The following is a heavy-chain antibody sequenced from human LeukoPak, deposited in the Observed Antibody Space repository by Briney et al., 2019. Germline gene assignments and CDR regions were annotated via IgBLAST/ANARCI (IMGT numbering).Heavy chain of an antibody. D-gene: IGHD7-27*01. CDR2: IFSRGST. CDR3: SRKGANWGSFYY. CDR1: RFSVSSNY. V-gene: IGHV3-66*02. Sequence: AGGSLRLSCAASRFSVSSNYMMRLPPAPGKGLEWVSVIFSRGSTYYANSVKGRFTITRDNSKNTLYLQMNRLRAEGTAVYYCSRKGANWGSFYYWGQGTLVSVSS. J-gene: IGHJ4*02.